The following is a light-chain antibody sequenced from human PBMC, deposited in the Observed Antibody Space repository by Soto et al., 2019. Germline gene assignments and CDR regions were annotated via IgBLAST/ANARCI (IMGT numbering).Light chain of an antibody. V-gene: IGLV2-14*03. J-gene: IGLJ1*01. CDR2: YVD. CDR1: SRDVGAYDY. Sequence: QSALTQPASVSGSPGQSITISCTGTSRDVGAYDYVSWYLQYPDKAPQLLIYYVDHRPSGVSSRFSGSKSGNTASLIISGLQAEDEGDYYCCSYADGSIYFFGTGTKVTVL. CDR3: CSYADGSIYF.